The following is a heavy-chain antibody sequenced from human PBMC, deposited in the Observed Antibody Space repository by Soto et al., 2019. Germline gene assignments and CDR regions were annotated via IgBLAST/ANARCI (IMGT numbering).Heavy chain of an antibody. D-gene: IGHD3-9*01. CDR1: GDSVSSNLAS. Sequence: SQTLSLTCVISGDSVSSNLASWSWIRQSPSRGLEWLGRTYYRSKWYSYYALSVKSRITINPDTSKNQFSLQLSSVTAADTAVYYCARDHYVYDILTGYGYYYGMDVWGQGTTVTVSS. CDR2: TYYRSKWYS. CDR3: ARDHYVYDILTGYGYYYGMDV. J-gene: IGHJ6*02. V-gene: IGHV6-1*01.